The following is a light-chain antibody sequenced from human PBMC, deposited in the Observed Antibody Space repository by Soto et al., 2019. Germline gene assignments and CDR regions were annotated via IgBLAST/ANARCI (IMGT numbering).Light chain of an antibody. CDR3: QQYGNSPVFT. CDR1: QSVSSSY. Sequence: EIVLTQSPGTLSLSPGERATLSCRASQSVSSSYLAWYQQKPGQAPRLLIYATSNRATGIPDRFSGSGSGADFTLTSSRLEPEDFAVYYCQQYGNSPVFTFGPGTKVDIK. CDR2: ATS. V-gene: IGKV3-20*01. J-gene: IGKJ3*01.